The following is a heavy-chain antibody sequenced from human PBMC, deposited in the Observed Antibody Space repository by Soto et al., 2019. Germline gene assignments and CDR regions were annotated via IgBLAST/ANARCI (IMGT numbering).Heavy chain of an antibody. V-gene: IGHV4-59*01. D-gene: IGHD3-10*01. Sequence: SETLSLTCTVSGGSISSYYWSWIRQPPGKGLEWIGYIYYSGSTNYNPSLKSRVTISVDTSKNQLSLKLSSVTAADTAVYYCARDFRVRVRGKLDYYYYGMDVWGQGTTVTVSS. CDR1: GGSISSYY. CDR2: IYYSGST. CDR3: ARDFRVRVRGKLDYYYYGMDV. J-gene: IGHJ6*02.